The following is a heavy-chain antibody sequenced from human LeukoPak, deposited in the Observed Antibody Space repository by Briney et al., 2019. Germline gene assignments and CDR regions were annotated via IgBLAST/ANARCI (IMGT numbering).Heavy chain of an antibody. Sequence: SETLSLTCTVSGGSISSYYWSWIRQPPGKGLEWIGYIYYSGSTNYNPSLKSRVTISVDTSKNQFSLKLSSVTAADTAVYYCARDGSMGGWFDPWRQGTLVTVSS. D-gene: IGHD1-26*01. CDR1: GGSISSYY. J-gene: IGHJ5*02. CDR3: ARDGSMGGWFDP. V-gene: IGHV4-59*01. CDR2: IYYSGST.